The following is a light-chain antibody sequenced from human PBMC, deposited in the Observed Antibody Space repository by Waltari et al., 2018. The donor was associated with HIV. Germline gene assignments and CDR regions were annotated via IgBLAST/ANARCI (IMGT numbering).Light chain of an antibody. J-gene: IGLJ1*01. CDR1: TPNIGKNY. CDR2: END. CDR3: GTWDSSLSAYV. Sequence: QSILTRPPSVSAAPGHNVTISCSVTTPNIGKNYVSWYQHPPGKPPKLLIFENDKRPSEIPDRFSGLKSGTSATLGIIGLQPGDEADYFCGTWDSSLSAYVFTTGTKVTV. V-gene: IGLV1-51*02.